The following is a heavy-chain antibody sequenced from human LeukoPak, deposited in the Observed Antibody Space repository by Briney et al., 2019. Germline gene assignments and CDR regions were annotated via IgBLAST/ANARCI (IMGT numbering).Heavy chain of an antibody. J-gene: IGHJ4*02. CDR2: MNPNSGNT. CDR3: ARELRYSYGYKFGY. V-gene: IGHV1-8*01. D-gene: IGHD5-18*01. Sequence: GASVKVSCKASGYTFTSYDINWVRQATGQGLEWMGWMNPNSGNTGYAQKFQGRVTMTRDTSISTAYMELSRLRSDDTAVYYCARELRYSYGYKFGYWGQGTLVTVSS. CDR1: GYTFTSYD.